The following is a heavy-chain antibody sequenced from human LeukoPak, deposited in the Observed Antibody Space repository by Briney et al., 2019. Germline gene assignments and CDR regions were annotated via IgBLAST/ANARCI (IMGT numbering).Heavy chain of an antibody. D-gene: IGHD3-3*01. J-gene: IGHJ4*02. CDR1: GYSFTSYW. V-gene: IGHV5-51*01. CDR3: ARHVSGIFGVVTAIDY. CDR2: IYPGDSDT. Sequence: GESLKISCKGSGYSFTSYWIGWVRQMPGKGLEWMGIIYPGDSDTRCSPSFQGQVTISADKSISTAYLQWSSLKASDTAMYYCARHVSGIFGVVTAIDYWGQGTLVTVSS.